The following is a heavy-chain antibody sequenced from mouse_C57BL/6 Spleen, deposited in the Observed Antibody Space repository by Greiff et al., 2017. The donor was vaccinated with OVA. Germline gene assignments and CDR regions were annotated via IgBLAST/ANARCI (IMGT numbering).Heavy chain of an antibody. CDR1: GYTFTSYG. CDR2: IYPRSGNT. V-gene: IGHV1-81*01. D-gene: IGHD1-1*01. CDR3: ARNTPLSTTVVGDWYFDV. J-gene: IGHJ1*03. Sequence: QVQLQQSGAELARPGASVKLSCKASGYTFTSYGISWVKQRTGQGLEWIGEIYPRSGNTYYNEKFKGKATLTADKSSSTAYMELRSLTSEDSAVYFCARNTPLSTTVVGDWYFDVWGTGTTVTVSS.